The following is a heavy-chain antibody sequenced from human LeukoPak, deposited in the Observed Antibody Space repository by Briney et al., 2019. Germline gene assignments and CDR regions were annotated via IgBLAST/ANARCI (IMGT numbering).Heavy chain of an antibody. J-gene: IGHJ4*02. D-gene: IGHD3-22*01. Sequence: GGSLRLSCAASGFTFNSYGMHWVRQAPGKGLEWVAVIWYDGSNKYYADSVKGRFTISRDNSKNTLYLQMNSLRAEDTAVYYCARGRRYYDSSGYYPYYFDYWGQGTLVTVSS. V-gene: IGHV3-33*01. CDR2: IWYDGSNK. CDR1: GFTFNSYG. CDR3: ARGRRYYDSSGYYPYYFDY.